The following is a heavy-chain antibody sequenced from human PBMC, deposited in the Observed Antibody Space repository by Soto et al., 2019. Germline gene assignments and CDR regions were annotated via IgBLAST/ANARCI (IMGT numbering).Heavy chain of an antibody. D-gene: IGHD2-15*01. CDR2: ISAYNGNT. CDR1: GYTFTSYG. J-gene: IGHJ6*02. V-gene: IGHV1-18*01. Sequence: QVQLVQSGAEVKKPGASVKVSCKASGYTFTSYGISWVRQAPGQGLEWMGWISAYNGNTNYAQKLQGRVTMTTDTSTSTAYMGLRSLRSDDTAVYYCARVPSAVVVVAATPRYYYGMDVWGQGTTVTVSS. CDR3: ARVPSAVVVVAATPRYYYGMDV.